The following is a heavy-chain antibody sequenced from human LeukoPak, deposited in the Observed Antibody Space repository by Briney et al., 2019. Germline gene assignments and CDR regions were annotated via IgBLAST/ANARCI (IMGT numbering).Heavy chain of an antibody. CDR1: EFTFSTYA. D-gene: IGHD6-13*01. CDR2: ISRDGLDT. Sequence: GGSLRLSCAASEFTFSTYAMHWVRQAPGKGPEWVAVISRDGLDTYYADSVRGRFTISRDNSMDTLYLQMNSLRAEDTAVYYCAREGSSWHSFDYWGQGTLVTVSS. J-gene: IGHJ4*02. CDR3: AREGSSWHSFDY. V-gene: IGHV3-30*04.